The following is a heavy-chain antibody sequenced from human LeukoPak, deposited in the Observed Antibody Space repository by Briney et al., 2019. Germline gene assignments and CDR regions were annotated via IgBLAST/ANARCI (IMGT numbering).Heavy chain of an antibody. J-gene: IGHJ4*02. Sequence: SETLSLTCSVSRTVSRDYIRHFDYYWVWIRQPPGKGLEWIGSIYYSGSTYYNPSLKSRVTISVDTSKNQFSLKLSSVTAADTAVYYCARRGEATEFDYWGQGTLVTVSS. CDR2: IYYSGST. D-gene: IGHD5-12*01. CDR1: RDYIRHFDYY. V-gene: IGHV4-39*01. CDR3: ARRGEATEFDY.